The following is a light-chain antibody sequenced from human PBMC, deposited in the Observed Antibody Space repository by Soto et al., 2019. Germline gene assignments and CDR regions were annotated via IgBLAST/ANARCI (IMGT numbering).Light chain of an antibody. CDR3: HKYDNSPLT. CDR1: QSISNDH. J-gene: IGKJ4*01. Sequence: EIVVTQSPGTLSLSPGERATLSCRASQSISNDHLAWYQQKPGQAPRLLIYGTSNRATGGIADRFSGSGSGTVFTLTISRLEPEDFAVYYCHKYDNSPLTFGGGNKVEIK. CDR2: GTS. V-gene: IGKV3-20*01.